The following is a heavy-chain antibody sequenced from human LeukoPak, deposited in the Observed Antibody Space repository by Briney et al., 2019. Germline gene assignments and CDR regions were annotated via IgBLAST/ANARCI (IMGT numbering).Heavy chain of an antibody. D-gene: IGHD6-13*01. CDR3: AKDQKSIAATGYDY. CDR2: ISGSGGST. J-gene: IGHJ4*02. V-gene: IGHV3-23*01. Sequence: GGSLRLSCAASGFTFANYAMSWVRQGRGKGLEWVSTISGSGGSTYYADSVKGRFTISRDNSKNTLFLQMNSLRADDTAVYFCAKDQKSIAATGYDYWGQGTLVTVSS. CDR1: GFTFANYA.